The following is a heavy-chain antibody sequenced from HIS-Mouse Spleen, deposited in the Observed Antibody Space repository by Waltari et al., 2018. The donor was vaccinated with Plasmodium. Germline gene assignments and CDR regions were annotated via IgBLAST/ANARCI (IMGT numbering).Heavy chain of an antibody. J-gene: IGHJ4*02. CDR3: ARLLPWVHGHFDY. CDR1: GYTFSRYG. D-gene: IGHD1-26*01. Sequence: QVQLVQSGAEGKRPGASVKVFCTASGYTFSRYGISRVPQAPGQGLEWMGWISGYNGNTNYAQKVQGRVTMTTDTSTSTAYMELRSLRSDDTAVYYCARLLPWVHGHFDYWGQGTLVTVSS. V-gene: IGHV1-18*01. CDR2: ISGYNGNT.